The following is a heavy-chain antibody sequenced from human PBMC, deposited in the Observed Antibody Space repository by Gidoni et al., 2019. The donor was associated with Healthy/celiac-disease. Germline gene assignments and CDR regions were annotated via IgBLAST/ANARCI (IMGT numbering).Heavy chain of an antibody. CDR2: ISSSGSTI. D-gene: IGHD3-16*02. Sequence: QVQLVESGGGLVKPGGSLRLSCEASGFTFSAYYISWIRQAPGKGLEWVSYISSSGSTIYYADSVKGRFTISRDNAKNSLYLQMNSLRAEDTAVYYCARERLRLGELSLSGFDPWGQGTLVTVSS. J-gene: IGHJ5*02. CDR3: ARERLRLGELSLSGFDP. CDR1: GFTFSAYY. V-gene: IGHV3-11*01.